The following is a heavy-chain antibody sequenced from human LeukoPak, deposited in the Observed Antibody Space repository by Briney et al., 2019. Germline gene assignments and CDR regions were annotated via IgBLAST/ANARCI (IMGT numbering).Heavy chain of an antibody. Sequence: GGSLRLSCAASGFTFSSYGMHWVRQAPGKGLEWVAFIRYDGSNKYYADSVKGRFTISRDNSKNTLYLQMNSLRAEDTALYYCAKGYLWFGELLSNWFDPWGQGTLVTVSS. D-gene: IGHD3-10*01. J-gene: IGHJ5*02. CDR2: IRYDGSNK. V-gene: IGHV3-30*02. CDR1: GFTFSSYG. CDR3: AKGYLWFGELLSNWFDP.